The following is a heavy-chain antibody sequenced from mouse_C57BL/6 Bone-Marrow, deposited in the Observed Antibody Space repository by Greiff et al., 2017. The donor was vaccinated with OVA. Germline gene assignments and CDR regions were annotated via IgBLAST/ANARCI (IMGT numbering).Heavy chain of an antibody. Sequence: VKLMESGPGLVAPSQSLSITCTVSGFSLTSYAISWVRQPPGKGLEWLGVIWTGGGTNYNSALKSRLSISKDNSKSQVFLKMNSLQTDDTARYYCARGAYYSNYGAMDYWGQGTSVTVSS. J-gene: IGHJ4*01. CDR2: IWTGGGT. CDR1: GFSLTSYA. D-gene: IGHD2-5*01. V-gene: IGHV2-9-1*01. CDR3: ARGAYYSNYGAMDY.